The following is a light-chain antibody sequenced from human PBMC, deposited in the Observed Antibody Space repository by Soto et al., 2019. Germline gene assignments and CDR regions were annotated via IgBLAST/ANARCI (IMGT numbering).Light chain of an antibody. J-gene: IGLJ2*01. CDR1: SSDVGGYNS. Sequence: QSALTQPPSASGCPGQSVTISCTGTSSDVGGYNSVSWFQQHPGKAPKLMIYEVSKRPSGVPDRFSGSKSGNTASLTVSGLQAEDEADYYCSSYAGSNNVIFGGGTKVTVL. CDR2: EVS. CDR3: SSYAGSNNVI. V-gene: IGLV2-8*01.